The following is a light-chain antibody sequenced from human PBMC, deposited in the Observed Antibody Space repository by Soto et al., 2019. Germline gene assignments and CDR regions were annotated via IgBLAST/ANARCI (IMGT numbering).Light chain of an antibody. CDR2: WAS. CDR1: QSVLYSSNNKNY. Sequence: DIVMTQSPDSLAVSLGERATINCKSSQSVLYSSNNKNYLAWYQQRPGQPPKLLIYWASTRKSGVPDRFSGSGSGTDFTLTITSLQADDLAVYYCQQYESTPPTFGQGTKLEIK. J-gene: IGKJ2*01. CDR3: QQYESTPPT. V-gene: IGKV4-1*01.